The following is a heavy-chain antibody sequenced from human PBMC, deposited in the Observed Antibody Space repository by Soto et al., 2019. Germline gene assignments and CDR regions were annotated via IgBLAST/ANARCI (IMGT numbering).Heavy chain of an antibody. D-gene: IGHD3-16*01. CDR2: VYYAGAN. J-gene: IGHJ6*02. V-gene: IGHV4-59*01. CDR1: GDAMSSNY. Sequence: QVQLQESGPGLVRPSETLSLTCTVSGDAMSSNYWSWIRQPPGKGLEWIGYVYYAGANSYNPSLKSRVTMSVDTSKNQFSLKLSSVTAADTAVYYCARAMGDWGTYYYYYGMDVWGQGTTVTVSS. CDR3: ARAMGDWGTYYYYYGMDV.